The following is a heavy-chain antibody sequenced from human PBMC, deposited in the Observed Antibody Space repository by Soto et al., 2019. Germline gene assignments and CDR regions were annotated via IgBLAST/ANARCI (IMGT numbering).Heavy chain of an antibody. J-gene: IGHJ4*02. Sequence: QVQLVQSGAEVKKPGSSVKVSCKASGGTFSSYAISWVRQAPGQGLEWMGGIIPIFGTAHYAQKFQGRVTITANKPTSTAYMELSSLRSEDKAVYYCAREAGYSSSWHQFDYWGQGTLVTVSS. D-gene: IGHD6-13*01. CDR1: GGTFSSYA. CDR3: AREAGYSSSWHQFDY. V-gene: IGHV1-69*06. CDR2: IIPIFGTA.